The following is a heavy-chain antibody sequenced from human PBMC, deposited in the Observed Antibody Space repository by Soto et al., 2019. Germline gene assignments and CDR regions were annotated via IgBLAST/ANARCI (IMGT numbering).Heavy chain of an antibody. CDR1: GFTFSSYG. V-gene: IGHV3-33*01. CDR2: IWYDGSNK. D-gene: IGHD4-17*01. Sequence: QVQLVESGGGVVQPGRSLRLSCAASGFTFSSYGMHWVRQAPGKGLEWVAVIWYDGSNKYYADSVKGRFTISRDNSKNTQYLQMNSLRAEDTAVYYCARDLREDLMTTVTTSAFDIWGQGTMVTVSS. CDR3: ARDLREDLMTTVTTSAFDI. J-gene: IGHJ3*02.